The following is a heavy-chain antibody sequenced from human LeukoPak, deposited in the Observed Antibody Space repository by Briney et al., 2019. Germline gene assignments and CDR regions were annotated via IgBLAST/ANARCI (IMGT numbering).Heavy chain of an antibody. J-gene: IGHJ5*02. CDR3: ARDNSVGDIAWWFDP. V-gene: IGHV1-24*01. D-gene: IGHD3-16*02. CDR1: GYTLSELS. Sequence: ASVKVSCKVSGYTLSELSMHWVRQAPGKGLEWMGGFDPEDGKTIYAQKFQGRVTMTRDMSTTTDYMEMSSLRSEDTAVYYCARDNSVGDIAWWFDPWGQGTLVTVSS. CDR2: FDPEDGKT.